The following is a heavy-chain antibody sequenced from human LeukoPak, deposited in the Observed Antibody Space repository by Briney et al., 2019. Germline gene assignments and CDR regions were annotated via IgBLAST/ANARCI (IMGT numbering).Heavy chain of an antibody. V-gene: IGHV3-23*01. J-gene: IGHJ3*02. Sequence: PGGSLRLACAASGFTFSSYAMNWVRQAPGKGLEWVSVVRGSGGSTYYADSVKGRFTSSRDNAKNSLYLRMNSLRAEDTAVYYCARDRGCTNGVCYTAFDIWGQGTMVTVSS. CDR3: ARDRGCTNGVCYTAFDI. CDR1: GFTFSSYA. D-gene: IGHD2-8*01. CDR2: VRGSGGST.